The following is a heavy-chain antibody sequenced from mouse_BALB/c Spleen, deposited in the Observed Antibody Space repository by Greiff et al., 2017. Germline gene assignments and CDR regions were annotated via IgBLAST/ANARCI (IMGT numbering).Heavy chain of an antibody. D-gene: IGHD2-10*02. CDR3: GRVEYGNSFAY. V-gene: IGHV1S126*01. CDR1: GYTFTSYW. Sequence: QVQLQQPGAELVKPGASVKISCKASGYTFTSYWMNWVKQRPGQGLEWIGEIDPSDSYTNNNQKFKDKATLTVDKSSSTAYMQLSSLTSEDSAVYYCGRVEYGNSFAYWGQGTLVTVSA. J-gene: IGHJ3*01. CDR2: IDPSDSYT.